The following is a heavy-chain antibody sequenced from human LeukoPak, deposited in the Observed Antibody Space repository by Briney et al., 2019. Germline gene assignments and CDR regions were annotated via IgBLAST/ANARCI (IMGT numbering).Heavy chain of an antibody. Sequence: SVKVSCKASGGTFSSYAISWVRQAPGQGLEWMGGIIPIFGTANYAQKFQGRVTITTDESTSTAYMELSSLRSEDTAVYYCASLGYSSGWFARHWGQGTLVTVSS. CDR1: GGTFSSYA. V-gene: IGHV1-69*05. D-gene: IGHD6-19*01. J-gene: IGHJ4*02. CDR2: IIPIFGTA. CDR3: ASLGYSSGWFARH.